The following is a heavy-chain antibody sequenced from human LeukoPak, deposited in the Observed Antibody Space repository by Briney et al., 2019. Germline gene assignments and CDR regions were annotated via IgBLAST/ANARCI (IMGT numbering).Heavy chain of an antibody. CDR3: ASRVVTATFDAFDI. CDR1: GCTFSSYS. J-gene: IGHJ3*02. D-gene: IGHD2-21*02. CDR2: ISSSSSYI. Sequence: GGSLRLSCAASGCTFSSYSMNWVRQAPGKGLEWVSSISSSSSYIYYADSVKGRFTISRDNAKNSLYLQMNSLRAEDTAVYYCASRVVTATFDAFDIWGQGTMVTVSS. V-gene: IGHV3-21*01.